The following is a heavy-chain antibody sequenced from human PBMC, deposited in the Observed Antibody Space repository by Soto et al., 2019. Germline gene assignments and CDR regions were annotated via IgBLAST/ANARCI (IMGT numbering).Heavy chain of an antibody. Sequence: GGSLRLSCAASGFTFSSYAMSWVRQAPGKGLEWVSAISGSGGSTYYADSVKGRFTISRDNSKNTLYLQMNSLRAEDTAVYYCAKDGKPSPIVVVVAATGGGFDPWGQGTLVTVSS. D-gene: IGHD2-15*01. V-gene: IGHV3-23*01. CDR2: ISGSGGST. CDR1: GFTFSSYA. CDR3: AKDGKPSPIVVVVAATGGGFDP. J-gene: IGHJ5*02.